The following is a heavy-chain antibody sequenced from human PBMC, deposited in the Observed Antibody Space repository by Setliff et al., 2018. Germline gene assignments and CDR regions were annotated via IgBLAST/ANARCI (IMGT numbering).Heavy chain of an antibody. V-gene: IGHV1-69*13. D-gene: IGHD6-13*01. Sequence: SVKVSCKASGGTFSSYAITWVRQAPGQGLEWMGGIIPIFGTAKYAQKFQGRVTITADQSTRTAYMELSSLRSEDTAVYYCATVEAITIAAAGTTIFDYWGQGTLVTVSS. CDR2: IIPIFGTA. J-gene: IGHJ4*02. CDR3: ATVEAITIAAAGTTIFDY. CDR1: GGTFSSYA.